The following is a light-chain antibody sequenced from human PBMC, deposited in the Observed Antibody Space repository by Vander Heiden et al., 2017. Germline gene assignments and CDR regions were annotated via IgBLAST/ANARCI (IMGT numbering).Light chain of an antibody. Sequence: DVQMTHSPSSLSASVGDRVTITCRASQSISSSYLNWYQQKPGKAPKLLIYAASSLQSGVPSRFSGSGSGTDFTLTISSLQPEDFATYYCQQSYSTPWTFGQGTKVEVK. CDR3: QQSYSTPWT. CDR1: QSISSSY. CDR2: AAS. J-gene: IGKJ1*01. V-gene: IGKV1-39*01.